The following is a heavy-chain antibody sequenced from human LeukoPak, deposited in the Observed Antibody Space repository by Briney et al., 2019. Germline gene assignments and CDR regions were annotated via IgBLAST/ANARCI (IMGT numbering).Heavy chain of an antibody. CDR1: GGTFSSYA. CDR3: ARDSGYSYGRWFDP. J-gene: IGHJ5*02. CDR2: IIPIFGTA. Sequence: SVKVSCKAPGGTFSSYAISWVRQAPGRGLEWMGGIIPIFGTANYAQKFQGRVTITADKSTSTAYMELSSLRSEDTAVYYCARDSGYSYGRWFDPWGQGTLVTVSS. D-gene: IGHD5-18*01. V-gene: IGHV1-69*06.